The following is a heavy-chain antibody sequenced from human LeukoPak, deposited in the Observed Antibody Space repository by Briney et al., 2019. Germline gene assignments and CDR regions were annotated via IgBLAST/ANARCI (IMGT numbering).Heavy chain of an antibody. D-gene: IGHD2-15*01. Sequence: PGGSLRLSCAASGLTFSNYAMNWVRQAPGKGLGWVSAISGSGGNSYYADSVNGRFTISRDNSKNTLYLQMNSLRADDTAVYYCAKARGGCSGGTCRAFDYWGQGTLVTVSS. J-gene: IGHJ4*02. CDR2: ISGSGGNS. CDR3: AKARGGCSGGTCRAFDY. V-gene: IGHV3-23*01. CDR1: GLTFSNYA.